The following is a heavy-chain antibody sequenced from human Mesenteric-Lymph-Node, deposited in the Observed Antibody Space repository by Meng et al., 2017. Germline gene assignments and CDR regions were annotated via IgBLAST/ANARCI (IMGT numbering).Heavy chain of an antibody. J-gene: IGHJ4*02. D-gene: IGHD3-10*01. CDR3: ARRGNSGQFSP. Sequence: QRQLQQRGAGPAKPPCTLSRSCAVYGGSFSDYYWTWIRHPPGKGLEWIGEIDHRWNTKYNPYLKTRVTISLDTSKKQFSLKVSSVTAADSAVYYCARRGNSGQFSPWSQGALVTVSS. CDR1: GGSFSDYY. V-gene: IGHV4-34*02. CDR2: IDHRWNT.